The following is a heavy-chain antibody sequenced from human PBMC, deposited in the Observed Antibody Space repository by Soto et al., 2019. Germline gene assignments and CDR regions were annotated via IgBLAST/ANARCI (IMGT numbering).Heavy chain of an antibody. V-gene: IGHV3-30-3*01. Sequence: QVQLVESGGGVVQPGRSLRLSCAASGFTFSSYAMHWVRQAPGKGLEGVAVISYDGSNKYYADSVKGRFTISRDNSKNTLYLQMNSLRAEDTAVYDCARQVGYDYYYGMDVWGQGTTVTVSS. D-gene: IGHD5-12*01. CDR2: ISYDGSNK. CDR1: GFTFSSYA. J-gene: IGHJ6*02. CDR3: ARQVGYDYYYGMDV.